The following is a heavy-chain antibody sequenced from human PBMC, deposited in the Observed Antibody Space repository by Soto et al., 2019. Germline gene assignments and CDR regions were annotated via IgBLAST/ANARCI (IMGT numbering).Heavy chain of an antibody. V-gene: IGHV4-34*01. D-gene: IGHD3-22*01. CDR1: GGSFSDYS. CDR3: ARGSHKLHSYDSSGFYHYVDY. Sequence: SETLSLTCAVYGGSFSDYSWTWIRQPPGKGLEWIGEINDSGSTNYTPSLERRVTISRNTSKNRFSLKLSSVTAADTAVYYCARGSHKLHSYDSSGFYHYVDYWGQGSLVTVSS. J-gene: IGHJ4*02. CDR2: INDSGST.